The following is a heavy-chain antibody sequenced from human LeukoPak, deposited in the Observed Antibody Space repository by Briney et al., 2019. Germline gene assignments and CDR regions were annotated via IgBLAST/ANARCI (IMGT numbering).Heavy chain of an antibody. CDR2: THHRGNT. Sequence: SEALSLTCTVSGVSINDYFWNWIRQTPGKGLEWIGYTHHRGNTNYNSSLKSRVTISLDTSKHQFSLRLTSVTAADTAVYFCAGQFCGRDCSGPGAFDYWGQGTMDAVPS. CDR1: GVSINDYF. CDR3: AGQFCGRDCSGPGAFDY. J-gene: IGHJ3*01. D-gene: IGHD2-21*02. V-gene: IGHV4-59*08.